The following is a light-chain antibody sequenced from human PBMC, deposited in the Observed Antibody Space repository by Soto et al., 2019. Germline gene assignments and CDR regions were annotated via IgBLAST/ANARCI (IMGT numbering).Light chain of an antibody. J-gene: IGKJ4*01. CDR3: QQYNNWPRAT. CDR1: QSINSN. Sequence: IVVTQSPATVSVSLGERATLSCRASQSINSNLAWYQQKPGQAPRLLMFRASIRAAGFPARFSGSGSGTEFNITISSLQSEDSAVYYCQQYNNWPRATFGGGTKVDIK. CDR2: RAS. V-gene: IGKV3-15*01.